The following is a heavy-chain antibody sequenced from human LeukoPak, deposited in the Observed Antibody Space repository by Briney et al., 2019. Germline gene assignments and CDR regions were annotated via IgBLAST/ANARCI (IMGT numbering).Heavy chain of an antibody. D-gene: IGHD3-10*01. CDR3: ARALEFGELMGDGAFDI. CDR1: GFTFSSYG. J-gene: IGHJ3*02. V-gene: IGHV3-23*01. CDR2: ISGSGGST. Sequence: GGSLRLSCAASGFTFSSYGMSWVRQAPGKGLEWVSAISGSGGSTYYADSVKGRFTISRDNSKNTLYLQMNSLRAEDTAVYYCARALEFGELMGDGAFDIWGQGTMVIVSS.